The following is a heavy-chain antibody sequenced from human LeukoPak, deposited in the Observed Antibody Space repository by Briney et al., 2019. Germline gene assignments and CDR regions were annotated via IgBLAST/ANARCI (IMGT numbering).Heavy chain of an antibody. D-gene: IGHD5-12*01. CDR2: IRYDGSNK. J-gene: IGHJ6*03. Sequence: PGGSLRLSCAASGFTFDDYGMHWVRQAPGKGLEWVAFIRYDGSNKYYADSVKGRFTISRDNSKNTLYLQMNSLRAEDTAVYYCAKGGSASGYEQQIYYYYYMDVWGKGTTVTISS. V-gene: IGHV3-30*02. CDR1: GFTFDDYG. CDR3: AKGGSASGYEQQIYYYYYMDV.